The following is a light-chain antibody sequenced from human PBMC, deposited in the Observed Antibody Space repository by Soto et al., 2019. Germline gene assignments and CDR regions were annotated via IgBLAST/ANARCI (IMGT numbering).Light chain of an antibody. J-gene: IGLJ1*01. Sequence: QSVLTQPPSVSGAPGQRVTISCTGSSSNIGAGYDVHWYQRLPGTAPKVLIYGNNNRPSGVPDRFSGSKSGTSASLGITGLQAEDEADYYCQSYDSSLSGSYVFGTGTKVTVL. V-gene: IGLV1-40*01. CDR2: GNN. CDR1: SSNIGAGYD. CDR3: QSYDSSLSGSYV.